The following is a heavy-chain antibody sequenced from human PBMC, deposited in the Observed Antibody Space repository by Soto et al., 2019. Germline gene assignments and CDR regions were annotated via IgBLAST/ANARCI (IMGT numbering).Heavy chain of an antibody. CDR3: ARGFFETGTGHSNPFDI. CDR2: VYYTGKT. V-gene: IGHV4-59*01. J-gene: IGHJ3*02. D-gene: IGHD1-7*01. CDR1: GASIRSSY. Sequence: QVQLQESDPGLVKPWETLSLTCTVSGASIRSSYWSWIRQSPGMGLEWIAYVYYTGKTNSNPSLSGRVTVSVDTSKNQLSLKLTSATAADTAVYYCARGFFETGTGHSNPFDIWGQGTRVTVSS.